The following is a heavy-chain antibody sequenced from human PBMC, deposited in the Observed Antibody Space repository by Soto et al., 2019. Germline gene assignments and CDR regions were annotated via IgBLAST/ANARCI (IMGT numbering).Heavy chain of an antibody. J-gene: IGHJ4*02. V-gene: IGHV3-23*01. CDR2: ISGSGSAT. CDR1: GFTFSSYA. D-gene: IGHD5-12*01. CDR3: TKAISGYNDPLDF. Sequence: GGSLRLSCAASGFTFSSYAMNWVRQAPGKGLEWVSVISGSGSATYYTDSVRGRFTISRDNSKNTLYMQMSSLRAEDTAVYYCTKAISGYNDPLDFWGQGTRVTVSS.